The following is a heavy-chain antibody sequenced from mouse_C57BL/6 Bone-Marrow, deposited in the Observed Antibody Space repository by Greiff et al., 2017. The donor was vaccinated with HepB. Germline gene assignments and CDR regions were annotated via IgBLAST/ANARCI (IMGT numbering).Heavy chain of an antibody. D-gene: IGHD2-3*01. CDR1: GFTFSDAW. J-gene: IGHJ3*01. Sequence: EVHLVESGGGLVQPGGSMKLSCAASGFTFSDAWMDWVRQSPEKGLEWVAEIRNKANNHATYYAESVKGRFTISRDDSKSSVYLQMNSLRAEDTGIYYCTLIYDGYPWFAYWGQGTLVTVSA. CDR2: IRNKANNHAT. CDR3: TLIYDGYPWFAY. V-gene: IGHV6-6*01.